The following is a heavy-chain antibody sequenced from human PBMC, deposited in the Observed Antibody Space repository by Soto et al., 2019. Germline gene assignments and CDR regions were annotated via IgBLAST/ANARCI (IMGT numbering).Heavy chain of an antibody. CDR3: ARAPARRLVCSGGSCYGHTGI. D-gene: IGHD2-15*01. CDR2: ISSSGSTI. V-gene: IGHV3-48*03. CDR1: GFTFSSYE. J-gene: IGHJ4*02. Sequence: PGGSLRLSCAASGFTFSSYEMNWVRQAPGKGLEWVSYISSSGSTIYYADSVKGRFTISRDNAKNLLYLQMNSLTAEGTAVYYCARAPARRLVCSGGSCYGHTGIWGQGTLVTVSS.